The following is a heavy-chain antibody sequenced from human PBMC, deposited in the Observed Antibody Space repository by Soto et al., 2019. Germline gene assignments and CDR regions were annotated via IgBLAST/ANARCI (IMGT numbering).Heavy chain of an antibody. CDR3: ARDRYCSSTSCYRRDNWFDP. D-gene: IGHD2-2*02. V-gene: IGHV3-11*01. CDR1: GFTFSDYY. CDR2: ISSSGSTI. J-gene: IGHJ5*02. Sequence: PGGSLRLSCAASGFTFSDYYMSWIRQAPGKGLEWVSYISSSGSTIYYADSVKGRFTISRDNAKNSLYLQMNSLRAEDTAVYYCARDRYCSSTSCYRRDNWFDPWGQGTLVTV.